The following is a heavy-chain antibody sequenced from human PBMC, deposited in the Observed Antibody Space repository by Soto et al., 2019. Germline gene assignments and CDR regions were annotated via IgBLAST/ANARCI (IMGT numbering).Heavy chain of an antibody. V-gene: IGHV3-30*18. CDR3: AKDPYSYGPYLDY. CDR2: ISYDGSNK. D-gene: IGHD5-18*01. Sequence: QVQLVESGGGVVQPGRSLRLCCAASGFTFSSYGMHWVRQAPGKGLEWVAVISYDGSNKYYADSVKGRFTISRDNSKNTLYLQMNSLRAEDTAVYYCAKDPYSYGPYLDYLGQGTLVTVSS. CDR1: GFTFSSYG. J-gene: IGHJ4*02.